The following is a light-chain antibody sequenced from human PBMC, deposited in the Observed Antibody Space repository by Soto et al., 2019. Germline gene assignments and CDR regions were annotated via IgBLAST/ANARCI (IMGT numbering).Light chain of an antibody. J-gene: IGKJ4*01. CDR1: QSISSD. CDR3: QQSHSIPLT. CDR2: GAS. Sequence: DIQMTQSPSSLSASVGDRVTITCRASQSISSDLNWYQQKPGKAPKVLIYGASSLQGGVPSRFSGSGFGTDFTLTISSLQPEDFATYYCQQSHSIPLTFGGGTKVDIK. V-gene: IGKV1-39*01.